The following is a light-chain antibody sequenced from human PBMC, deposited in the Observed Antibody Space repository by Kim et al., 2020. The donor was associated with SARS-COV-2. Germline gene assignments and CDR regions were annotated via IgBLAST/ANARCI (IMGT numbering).Light chain of an antibody. CDR1: SSNIGDNY. Sequence: QSVLTQPPSASATPGQRVTISCSGSSSNIGDNYVHWYQQLPGTAPKLLIYRTNQRPSGVPDRFSASKSGTSASLAISGLQSEDEADYYCAAWDDGLSGHVFGTGTKVTVL. CDR2: RTN. CDR3: AAWDDGLSGHV. V-gene: IGLV1-47*01. J-gene: IGLJ1*01.